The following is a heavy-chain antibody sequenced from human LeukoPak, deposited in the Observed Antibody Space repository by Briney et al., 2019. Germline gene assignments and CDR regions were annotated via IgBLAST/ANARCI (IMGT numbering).Heavy chain of an antibody. CDR3: ATNGNRGIDP. D-gene: IGHD2/OR15-2a*01. CDR1: GGTFSSYA. Sequence: GASVKVSCKASGGTFSSYAISWVRQAPGQGLEWMGGIIPIFGTANYAQKFQGRVTITADESTSTAYMELSSLRSEDTAVYYCATNGNRGIDPWGQGTLVTVSS. V-gene: IGHV1-69*13. CDR2: IIPIFGTA. J-gene: IGHJ5*02.